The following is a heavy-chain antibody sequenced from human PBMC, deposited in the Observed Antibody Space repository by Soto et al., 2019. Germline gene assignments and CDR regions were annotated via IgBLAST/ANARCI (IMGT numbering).Heavy chain of an antibody. CDR1: GFTFISYA. J-gene: IGHJ4*02. CDR3: ARDSQQLGSFDY. CDR2: ISYDGSNK. V-gene: IGHV3-30-3*01. D-gene: IGHD6-13*01. Sequence: GGSLRLSCAASGFTFISYAMHWVRQAPGKGLEWVAVISYDGSNKYYADSVKGRFTISRDNSKNTLYLQMNSLRAEDTAVYYCARDSQQLGSFDYWGQGTLVTVSS.